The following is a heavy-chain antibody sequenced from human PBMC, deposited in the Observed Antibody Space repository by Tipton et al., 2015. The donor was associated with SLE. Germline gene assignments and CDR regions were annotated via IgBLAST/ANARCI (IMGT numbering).Heavy chain of an antibody. J-gene: IGHJ4*02. CDR1: GGSITSTTDY. CDR3: ARGILEPFDY. D-gene: IGHD3-3*01. Sequence: TLSLTCTVSGGSITSTTDYWDWIRQPPGQGLEWIGRISYSGSTYYNPSLKSRVTISVDTSKNQFSLKLSSVTAADTAVYYCARGILEPFDYWGQGTLVTVSS. V-gene: IGHV4-39*07. CDR2: ISYSGST.